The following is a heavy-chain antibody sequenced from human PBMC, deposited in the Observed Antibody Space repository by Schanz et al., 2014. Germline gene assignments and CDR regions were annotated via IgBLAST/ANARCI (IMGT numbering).Heavy chain of an antibody. Sequence: QVQLVESGGGVVQPGGSLRLSCAASGFTFSSYAMHWVRQAPGKGLEWVALISYDGNNKYYADSVKGRFTISRDNSKNTLYLRMISLRAEDTAMFYCAREIPAGGHFDYWGQGTRVTVSS. CDR2: ISYDGNNK. J-gene: IGHJ4*02. CDR1: GFTFSSYA. CDR3: AREIPAGGHFDY. D-gene: IGHD2-15*01. V-gene: IGHV3-30*04.